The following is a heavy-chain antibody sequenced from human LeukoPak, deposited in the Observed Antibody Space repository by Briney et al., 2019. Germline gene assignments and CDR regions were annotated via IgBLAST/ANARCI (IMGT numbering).Heavy chain of an antibody. J-gene: IGHJ6*02. CDR3: ASSSSGYYYYYGMDV. CDR2: IIPILGIA. D-gene: IGHD3-22*01. CDR1: GGTFSSYA. Sequence: SVKVSCKASGGTFSSYAISWVRQAPGQGLEWMGRIIPILGIANYAQKFQGRVTITADKSTSTAYMELSSLRSEDTAVYYCASSSSGYYYYYGMDVWGQGTTVTVSS. V-gene: IGHV1-69*04.